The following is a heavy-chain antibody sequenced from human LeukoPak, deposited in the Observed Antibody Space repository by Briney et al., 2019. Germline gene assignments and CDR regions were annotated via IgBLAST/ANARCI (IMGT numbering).Heavy chain of an antibody. D-gene: IGHD3-22*01. CDR2: ISWNSGSI. Sequence: PGRSLRLSCAASGFTFDDYAMHSVRQAPGQGLEWVSGISWNSGSIGYADSVKGRFTISRDNAKNSLYLRMNSLRAEDTALYYCAKVHWDYYDSSGYSGLAFDIWGQGTMVTVSS. CDR1: GFTFDDYA. V-gene: IGHV3-9*01. J-gene: IGHJ3*02. CDR3: AKVHWDYYDSSGYSGLAFDI.